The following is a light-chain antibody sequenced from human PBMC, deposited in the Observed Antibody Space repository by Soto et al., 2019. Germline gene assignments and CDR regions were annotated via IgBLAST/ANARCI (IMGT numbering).Light chain of an antibody. J-gene: IGKJ1*01. CDR1: QSISSW. Sequence: DIQMTQSPSTLSASVGDRVTITCRASQSISSWLAWYQQKPGKAPKLLIYKASSLESGVPSRFSGSGSGTEFILTISSLQPDDFATYYCQQYHSYWTFGQGTKVEIK. CDR3: QQYHSYWT. CDR2: KAS. V-gene: IGKV1-5*03.